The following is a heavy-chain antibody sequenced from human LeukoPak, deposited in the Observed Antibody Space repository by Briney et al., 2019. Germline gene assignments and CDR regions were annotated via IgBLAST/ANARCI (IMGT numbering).Heavy chain of an antibody. J-gene: IGHJ4*02. CDR3: AREGDGYNYVAR. Sequence: SETLSLTCTVSGGSLSSSSYYWGWIRQPPGKALEWIGYIYYSGSTNYNPSLKSRVTISVDTSKNQFSLKLSSVTAVDTAVYYCAREGDGYNYVARWGQGTLVTVSS. CDR1: GGSLSSSSYY. V-gene: IGHV4-61*01. CDR2: IYYSGST. D-gene: IGHD5-24*01.